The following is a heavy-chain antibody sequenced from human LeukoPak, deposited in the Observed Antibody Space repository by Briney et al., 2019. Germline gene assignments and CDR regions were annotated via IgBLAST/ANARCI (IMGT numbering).Heavy chain of an antibody. J-gene: IGHJ3*02. CDR3: ATDFAPPPVADAFDI. V-gene: IGHV1-24*01. D-gene: IGHD2-15*01. CDR1: GYTLTELS. Sequence: ASVKVSCKVSGYTLTELSMHWVRQAPGKGLEWMGGFDPEDGETIYAQKFQGRVTMTEDTSTDTAYMGLSSLRSEDTAVYYCATDFAPPPVADAFDIWGQGTMVTVSS. CDR2: FDPEDGET.